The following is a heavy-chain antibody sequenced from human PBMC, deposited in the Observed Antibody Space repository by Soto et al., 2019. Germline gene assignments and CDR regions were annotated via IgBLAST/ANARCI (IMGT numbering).Heavy chain of an antibody. CDR3: ARDRGSKSYYYYGMDL. Sequence: QVQLVESGGGVVQPGRSLRLSCAASGFTFSSYAMHWVRQAPGKGLEWVAVISYDGSNKYYADSVKGRFTISRDNSKNTLYVQLNSLRAEDTAVYYCARDRGSKSYYYYGMDLWGQGTTVTVSS. CDR2: ISYDGSNK. V-gene: IGHV3-30-3*01. D-gene: IGHD2-2*01. J-gene: IGHJ6*02. CDR1: GFTFSSYA.